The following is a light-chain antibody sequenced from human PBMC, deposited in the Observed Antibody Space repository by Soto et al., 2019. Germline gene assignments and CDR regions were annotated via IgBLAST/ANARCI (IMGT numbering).Light chain of an antibody. Sequence: QSALTQPASVSGSPGQSITISCSATSSDIGGHDFLSWYQQHPGKAPKLIICEVNNRPSGVSNRFSASKSGNTASLTISGLQSEDEADHYCMSYRSGDTLVFGTGTKLTVL. J-gene: IGLJ1*01. V-gene: IGLV2-14*01. CDR2: EVN. CDR3: MSYRSGDTLV. CDR1: SSDIGGHDF.